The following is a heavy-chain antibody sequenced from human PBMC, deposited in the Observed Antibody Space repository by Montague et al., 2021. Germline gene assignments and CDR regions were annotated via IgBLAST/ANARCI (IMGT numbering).Heavy chain of an antibody. D-gene: IGHD3-16*01. Sequence: ETLSLTCAVSGGSISTYYWTWIRQSPGKGLEYIGYFAQSVASGASGSTNYHPSLRGRVTVSVDSSKNQVSLKMTSVTATDTGVYYCARGEGVVPAARFDXWGRGTLVTVSS. CDR2: FAQSVASGASGST. CDR1: GGSISTYY. J-gene: IGHJ4*02. CDR3: ARGEGVVPAARFDX. V-gene: IGHV4-4*09.